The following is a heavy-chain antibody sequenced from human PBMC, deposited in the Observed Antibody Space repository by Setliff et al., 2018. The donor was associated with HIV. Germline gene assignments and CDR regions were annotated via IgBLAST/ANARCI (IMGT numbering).Heavy chain of an antibody. CDR1: GGSMSNSAYY. CDR3: ARSVPRYCSGGSCYPPLFDY. V-gene: IGHV4-39*01. D-gene: IGHD2-15*01. Sequence: SETLSLTCSVSGGSMSNSAYYWGWIRQPPGKGLEWIGNIYYTGSTYYNPSLQTRVTINVHTSKNQFSLKLSSVTAADTAVYYCARSVPRYCSGGSCYPPLFDYWGQGTLVTVSS. CDR2: IYYTGST. J-gene: IGHJ4*02.